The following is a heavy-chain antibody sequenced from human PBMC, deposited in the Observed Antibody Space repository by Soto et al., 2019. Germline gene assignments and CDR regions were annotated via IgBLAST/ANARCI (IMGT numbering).Heavy chain of an antibody. J-gene: IGHJ4*02. CDR3: AKDQYRDGPWRGCY. D-gene: IGHD2-2*01. V-gene: IGHV3-23*01. Sequence: GGSLRLSCAASGFTISSYAMSWVRQAPGKGLEWVSAISGSGGSTYYADSVKGRFTISRDNSKNTLYPQMNSLRAEDTAVYYCAKDQYRDGPWRGCYWGQGTLVNVSS. CDR2: ISGSGGST. CDR1: GFTISSYA.